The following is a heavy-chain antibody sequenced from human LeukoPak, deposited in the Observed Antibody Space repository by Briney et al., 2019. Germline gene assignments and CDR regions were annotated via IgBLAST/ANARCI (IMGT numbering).Heavy chain of an antibody. CDR3: AKDDDWGRYKH. V-gene: IGHV3-23*01. CDR2: ISPSGGIT. Sequence: GGSLRLSCAASGFTFSSHGMNWVRQAPGKGLEWVSGISPSGGITYYTDSVKGRFTVSRDNSKNTQSLQMNSLRAVVTAVYYCAKDDDWGRYKHWGQGTLVTVSS. CDR1: GFTFSSHG. J-gene: IGHJ1*01. D-gene: IGHD3-16*01.